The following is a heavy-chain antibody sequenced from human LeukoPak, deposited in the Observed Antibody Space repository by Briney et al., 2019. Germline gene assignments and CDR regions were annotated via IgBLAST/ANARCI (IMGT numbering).Heavy chain of an antibody. J-gene: IGHJ4*02. CDR1: GESFGHYH. CDR2: INHSGIT. V-gene: IGHV4-34*01. CDR3: ARRRDGYNDPWGY. D-gene: IGHD5-24*01. Sequence: SETLFLTCAVYGESFGHYHYSWLRQPPGKGLEWIGEINHSGITNYNPSLSSRVIISVDTSKKQFSLKVNSVTAADTAVYYCARRRDGYNDPWGYWGQGTLVTVSS.